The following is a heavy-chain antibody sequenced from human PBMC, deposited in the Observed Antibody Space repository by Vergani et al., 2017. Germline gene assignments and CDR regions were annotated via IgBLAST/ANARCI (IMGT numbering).Heavy chain of an antibody. J-gene: IGHJ5*02. CDR2: IYYSGST. Sequence: QVQLQESGPGLVKPSETLSLTCTVSGGSISSYYWSWIRQPPGKGLEWIGYIYYSGSTNYNPSLKRRVTISVDTSKNQFSLKLSSVTAADTAVYYCASNYYDSSGYPNWFDPWGQGTLVTVSS. V-gene: IGHV4-59*01. CDR3: ASNYYDSSGYPNWFDP. CDR1: GGSISSYY. D-gene: IGHD3-22*01.